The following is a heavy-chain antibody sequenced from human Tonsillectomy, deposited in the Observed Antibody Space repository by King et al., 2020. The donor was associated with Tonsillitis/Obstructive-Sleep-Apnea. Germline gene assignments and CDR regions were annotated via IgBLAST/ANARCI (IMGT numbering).Heavy chain of an antibody. CDR2: IYFSGST. CDR1: GGSISSGGYY. J-gene: IGHJ2*01. V-gene: IGHV4-31*03. Sequence: VQLQESGPGLVKPSQTLSLTCNVSGGSISSGGYYWSWIRQHPGKGLEWIGYIYFSGSTYYSPSLKSRVSISLDTSKNQISLKLSSVTAADTAVYYCARVRDVWQLGKYWYFDLWGRGTLVTVSS. D-gene: IGHD3-16*01. CDR3: ARVRDVWQLGKYWYFDL.